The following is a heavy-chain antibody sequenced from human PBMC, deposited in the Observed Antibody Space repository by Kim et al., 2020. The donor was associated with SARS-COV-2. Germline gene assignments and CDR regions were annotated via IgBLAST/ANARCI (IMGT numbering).Heavy chain of an antibody. CDR1: GFTFSSYD. J-gene: IGHJ6*02. CDR3: ARESVSVAYGMDV. D-gene: IGHD2-15*01. Sequence: GGSPRLSCAASGFTFSSYDMHWVRQATGKGLEWVSAIGTAGDTYYPGSVKGRFTISRENAKNSLYLQMNSLRAGDTAVYYCARESVSVAYGMDVWGQGTTVTVSS. CDR2: IGTAGDT. V-gene: IGHV3-13*01.